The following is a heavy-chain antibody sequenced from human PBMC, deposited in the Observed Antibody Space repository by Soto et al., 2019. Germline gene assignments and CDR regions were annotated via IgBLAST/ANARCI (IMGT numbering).Heavy chain of an antibody. V-gene: IGHV4-59*01. CDR1: GGYISSYC. D-gene: IGHD3-22*01. Sequence: SETLSLTCTVAGGYISSYCWSWIRQPPGKGLEWIGYIYYSGSANYSTSLKTRLTISKDTSKNQVVLTMTNMDPVDTATYYCARNTYYYDRSWFDPWGQGTLVTVSS. J-gene: IGHJ5*02. CDR2: IYYSGSA. CDR3: ARNTYYYDRSWFDP.